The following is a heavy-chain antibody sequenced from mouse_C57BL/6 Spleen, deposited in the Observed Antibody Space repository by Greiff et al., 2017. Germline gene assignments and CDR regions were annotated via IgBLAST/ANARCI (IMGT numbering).Heavy chain of an antibody. CDR3: ASPPLRYWYFDV. CDR2: IWSGGST. D-gene: IGHD1-1*01. J-gene: IGHJ1*03. Sequence: QVQLQQSGPGLVQPSQSLSITCTVSGFSLTSYGVHWVRQSPGKGLEWLGVIWSGGSTYYNAAFISRLSISKDNSKSQVFFKMNSLQADDTAIYYCASPPLRYWYFDVWGTGTTVTVSS. V-gene: IGHV2-2*01. CDR1: GFSLTSYG.